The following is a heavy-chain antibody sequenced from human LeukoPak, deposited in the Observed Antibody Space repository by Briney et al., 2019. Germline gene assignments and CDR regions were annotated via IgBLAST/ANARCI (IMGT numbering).Heavy chain of an antibody. CDR3: TKDYIAAAGTFFDY. D-gene: IGHD6-13*01. J-gene: IGHJ4*02. V-gene: IGHV3-23*01. CDR1: GFTFSSFA. CDR2: ISGSGGST. Sequence: GGSLRLSCAASGFTFSSFAMSWVRQAPGKGLEWVSAISGSGGSTYYADSVKGRFTISRDNSKNTLYLQMNSLRAEDTAVYYCTKDYIAAAGTFFDYWGQGTLVTASS.